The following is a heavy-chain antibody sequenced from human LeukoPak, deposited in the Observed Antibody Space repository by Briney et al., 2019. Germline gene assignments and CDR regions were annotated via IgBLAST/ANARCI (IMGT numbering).Heavy chain of an antibody. V-gene: IGHV3-48*03. CDR1: GFTFSSYE. J-gene: IGHJ4*02. D-gene: IGHD2/OR15-2a*01. CDR2: ISSSGSTI. CDR3: AYYFGSHLDY. Sequence: GGSLRLSCAASGFTFSSYEMNWVRQAPGKGLEWVSYISSSGSTIYYADSVKGRFTISRDNSKNTLYLQMNSLRAEDTAVYYCAYYFGSHLDYWGQGTLVTVSS.